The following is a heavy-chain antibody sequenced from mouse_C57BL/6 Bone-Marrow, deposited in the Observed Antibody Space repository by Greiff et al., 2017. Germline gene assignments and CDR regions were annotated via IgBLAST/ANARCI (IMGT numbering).Heavy chain of an antibody. Sequence: QVTLKESGPGILQPSQTLSLTCSFSGFSLSTFGMGVGWIRQPSGKGLEWLAHIWWDDDKYYNPALKSRHTISKDTSKNQVFLKIANVDTADTATYYCARIDYYGNSSSYWYFDVWGTGTTVTVSS. CDR2: IWWDDDK. CDR1: GFSLSTFGMG. CDR3: ARIDYYGNSSSYWYFDV. D-gene: IGHD2-1*01. J-gene: IGHJ1*03. V-gene: IGHV8-8*01.